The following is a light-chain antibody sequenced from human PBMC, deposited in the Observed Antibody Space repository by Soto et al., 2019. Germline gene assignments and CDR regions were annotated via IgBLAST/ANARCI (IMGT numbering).Light chain of an antibody. Sequence: QSALTQPRSVSGYPGQSVTISCTGTSSDVGDYNYVSWYQQYPGKAPKLVIYDVSKRPSGVPDRFSGSKSGNTASLTIFWLPAEDEADYYDCSFAGSFSLWVFGGGPKLTVL. CDR3: CSFAGSFSLWV. V-gene: IGLV2-11*01. J-gene: IGLJ3*02. CDR1: SSDVGDYNY. CDR2: DVS.